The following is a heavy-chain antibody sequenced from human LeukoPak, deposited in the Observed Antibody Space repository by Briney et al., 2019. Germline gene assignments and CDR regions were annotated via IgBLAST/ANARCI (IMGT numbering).Heavy chain of an antibody. D-gene: IGHD3-3*01. CDR1: GGSISSSSYY. CDR2: IYYSGST. V-gene: IGHV4-39*07. J-gene: IGHJ5*02. Sequence: SETLSLTCTVSGGSISSSSYYWGWIRQPPGKGLEWIGSIYYSGSTYYNPSLKSRVTISVDTSKNQFSLKLSSVTAADTAVYYCARVPYDFWSGANWFDPWGQGTQVTVSS. CDR3: ARVPYDFWSGANWFDP.